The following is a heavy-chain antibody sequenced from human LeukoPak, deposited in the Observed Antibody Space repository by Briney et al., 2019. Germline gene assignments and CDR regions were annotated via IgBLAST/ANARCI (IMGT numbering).Heavy chain of an antibody. CDR3: AKDLWAAKVANDAFDI. CDR1: GFTFSSYA. CDR2: ISGSGGST. Sequence: GGSLRLSCAASGFTFSSYAMSWVRQAPGKGLGWVSAISGSGGSTYYADSVKGRFTISRDNSKNTLYLQMNSLRAEDTAVYYCAKDLWAAKVANDAFDIWGQGTMVTISS. V-gene: IGHV3-23*01. J-gene: IGHJ3*02. D-gene: IGHD5-12*01.